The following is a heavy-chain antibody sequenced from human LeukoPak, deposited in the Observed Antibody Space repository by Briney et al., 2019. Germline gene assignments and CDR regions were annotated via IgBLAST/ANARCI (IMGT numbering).Heavy chain of an antibody. V-gene: IGHV3-23*01. J-gene: IGHJ4*02. CDR1: GFTFSSYA. CDR3: AKGNGYSYGRYYFDY. D-gene: IGHD5-18*01. CDR2: ITASGGNT. Sequence: GGSLRLSCAASGFTFSSYAMGWVRQAPGKGLEWVPAITASGGNTYYADSVKGRFTISRDNSKNTLYLQVNSLRAEDTAVYYCAKGNGYSYGRYYFDYWGQGTLVTVST.